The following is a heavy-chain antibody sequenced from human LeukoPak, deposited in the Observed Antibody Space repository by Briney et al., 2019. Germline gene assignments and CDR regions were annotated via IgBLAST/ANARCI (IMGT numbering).Heavy chain of an antibody. D-gene: IGHD3-10*01. CDR3: ARVGAFVRGVDYYYGMDV. CDR2: IGPAGDT. Sequence: PGGSLRLSCSASGFTFSSYDMHWVRQVRGKGLEWVSAIGPAGDTHYADSVKGRFIITRENAKNSFFLQMNSLGAGDTAVYYCARVGAFVRGVDYYYGMDVWGQGTTVTVSS. CDR1: GFTFSSYD. V-gene: IGHV3-13*01. J-gene: IGHJ6*02.